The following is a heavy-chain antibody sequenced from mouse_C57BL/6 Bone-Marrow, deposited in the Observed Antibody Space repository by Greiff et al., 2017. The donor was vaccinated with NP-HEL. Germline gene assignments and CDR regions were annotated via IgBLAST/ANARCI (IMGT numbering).Heavy chain of an antibody. CDR1: GFTFSDFY. J-gene: IGHJ4*01. V-gene: IGHV7-1*01. CDR3: ARDDEGDYYAMDY. CDR2: SRNKANDYTT. Sequence: EVMLVESGGGLVQSGRSLRLSCATSGFTFSDFYMEWVRQAPGKGLEWIAASRNKANDYTTEYSASVKGRFIVSRDTSQSILYLQMNALRAEDTAIYYCARDDEGDYYAMDYWGQGTSVTVSS.